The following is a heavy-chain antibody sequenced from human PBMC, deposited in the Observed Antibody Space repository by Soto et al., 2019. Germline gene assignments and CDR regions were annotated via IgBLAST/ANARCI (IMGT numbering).Heavy chain of an antibody. CDR2: IIPRSGTS. V-gene: IGHV1-69*05. D-gene: IGHD3-9*01. CDR3: ARENDILTGYYSPLFDF. J-gene: IGHJ4*02. Sequence: SVKVSCKASGDTFSTYTITWVRQAPGQGLEWMGGIIPRSGTSNYAQKFQGRVTMTTDTSTSTAYMELRSLRSDDTAVYYCARENDILTGYYSPLFDFWGQGTLVTVSS. CDR1: GDTFSTYT.